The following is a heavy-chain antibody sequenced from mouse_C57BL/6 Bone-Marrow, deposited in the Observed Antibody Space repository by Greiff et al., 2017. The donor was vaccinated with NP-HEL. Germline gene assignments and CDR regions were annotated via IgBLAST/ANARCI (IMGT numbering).Heavy chain of an antibody. Sequence: QVQLKQPGAELVKPGASVKMSCKASGYTFTSSWITWVKQRPGQGLAWIGDIYPGSGSTNYNEKFKSKATLTVDTSSSTAYMQLSSLTSEDSAVYYCARCSNYVDYWGQGTTLTVSS. J-gene: IGHJ2*01. CDR2: IYPGSGST. D-gene: IGHD1-1*01. V-gene: IGHV1-55*01. CDR1: GYTFTSSW. CDR3: ARCSNYVDY.